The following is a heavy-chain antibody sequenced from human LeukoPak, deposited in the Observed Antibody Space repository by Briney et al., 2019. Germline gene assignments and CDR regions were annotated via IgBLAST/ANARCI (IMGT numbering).Heavy chain of an antibody. CDR3: ATVLPAANNWFDP. Sequence: ASVKVYCKVSGYTLTELSMHWVRQAPGKGLEWMGGFDPEDGETIYAQRFQGRVTMTEDTSTDTAYMELSSLRSEDTAVYYCATVLPAANNWFDPWGQGTLVTVSS. CDR1: GYTLTELS. D-gene: IGHD2-2*01. V-gene: IGHV1-24*01. CDR2: FDPEDGET. J-gene: IGHJ5*02.